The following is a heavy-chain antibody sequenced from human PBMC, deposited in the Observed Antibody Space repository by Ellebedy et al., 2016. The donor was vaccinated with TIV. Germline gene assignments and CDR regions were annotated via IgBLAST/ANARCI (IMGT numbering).Heavy chain of an antibody. Sequence: PGGSLRLSCAASGFTFSSYAMSWVRQAPGKGLEWVGFIRSKAYGGTTEYAASVKGRFTISRDDSKSIAYLQMNSLKTEDTAVYYCTRVGPPNMASSGRHNWFDPWGQGTLVTVSS. D-gene: IGHD3-22*01. CDR3: TRVGPPNMASSGRHNWFDP. V-gene: IGHV3-49*04. J-gene: IGHJ5*02. CDR1: GFTFSSYA. CDR2: IRSKAYGGTT.